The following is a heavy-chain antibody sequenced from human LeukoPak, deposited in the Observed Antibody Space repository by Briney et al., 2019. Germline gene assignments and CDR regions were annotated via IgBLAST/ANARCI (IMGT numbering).Heavy chain of an antibody. CDR1: GGTFSGYY. CDR2: INHSGST. V-gene: IGHV4-34*01. CDR3: ARGRLVSSQPFDY. Sequence: SETLSLTCAVYGGTFSGYYWSWLRQPQGQGLEWIGEINHSGSTNYNPSLKSRVTISADTSKNQFSLKLSSVTAADTAVYYCARGRLVSSQPFDYWGQGTLVTVSS. J-gene: IGHJ4*02. D-gene: IGHD6-6*01.